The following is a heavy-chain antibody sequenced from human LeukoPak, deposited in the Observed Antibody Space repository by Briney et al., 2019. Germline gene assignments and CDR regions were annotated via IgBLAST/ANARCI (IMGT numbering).Heavy chain of an antibody. CDR3: ARDLRYCTSTGCYNPNFDY. Sequence: GGSVRLSCAASGFTFSNYWMHWVRQAPGKGLVWVSRINSDGSSTSYADSVKGRFTITSHNAKNTLYLQMSSLRAEDTAVYYCARDLRYCTSTGCYNPNFDYRGPGNPGTVSS. CDR1: GFTFSNYW. V-gene: IGHV3-74*01. CDR2: INSDGSST. J-gene: IGHJ4*02. D-gene: IGHD2-2*02.